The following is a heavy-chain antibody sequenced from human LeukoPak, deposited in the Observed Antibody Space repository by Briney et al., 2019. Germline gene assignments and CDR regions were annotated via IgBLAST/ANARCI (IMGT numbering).Heavy chain of an antibody. V-gene: IGHV4-34*01. D-gene: IGHD1/OR15-1a*01. J-gene: IGHJ3*02. CDR1: GGSFSGYY. CDR3: ARAEQADAFDI. Sequence: LETLSLTCAVYGGSFSGYYWSWIRQPPGKGLEWIGEINHSGSTNYNPSLKSRVTISVDTSKNQFSLKLSSVTAADTAVYYCARAEQADAFDIWGQGTMVTVSS. CDR2: INHSGST.